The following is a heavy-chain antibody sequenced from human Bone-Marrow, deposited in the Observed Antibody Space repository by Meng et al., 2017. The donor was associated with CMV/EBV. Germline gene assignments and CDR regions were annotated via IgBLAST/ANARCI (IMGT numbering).Heavy chain of an antibody. D-gene: IGHD3-10*01. J-gene: IGHJ4*02. CDR2: IGTAGDT. V-gene: IGHV3-13*01. CDR3: AKVEWFGELPLDY. CDR1: GFTFSSYD. Sequence: GESLKISCAASGFTFSSYDMHWVRQATGKGLEWVSAIGTAGDTYYPGSVKGRFTISRENAKNTLYLQMNSLRAEDTAVYYCAKVEWFGELPLDYWGQGTLVTVSS.